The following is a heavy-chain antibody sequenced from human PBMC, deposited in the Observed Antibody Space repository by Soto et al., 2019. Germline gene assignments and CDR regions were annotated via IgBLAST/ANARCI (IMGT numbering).Heavy chain of an antibody. CDR1: GFTFSDHY. CDR3: ARVKECSSTSCYARDAFDI. D-gene: IGHD2-2*01. V-gene: IGHV3-11*01. J-gene: IGHJ3*02. CDR2: ISSGGSGI. Sequence: QGQLVESGGGLVKPGGSLRLSCAASGFTFSDHYMSWIRQAPGKGLEWVSYISSGGSGIYYADSVKGRFTISRDNAKNSLYLQMKSLRAEDTAVYYCARVKECSSTSCYARDAFDIWGQGTMLTVSS.